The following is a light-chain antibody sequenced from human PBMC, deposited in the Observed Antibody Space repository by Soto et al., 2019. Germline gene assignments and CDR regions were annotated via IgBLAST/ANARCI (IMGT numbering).Light chain of an antibody. Sequence: DVVMTQSRLSLPVTPGEPASISCRSSQSLLHSNGYNYLAWFLQKAGQSPQLLIYLASSRASGVPDRFSGSGSGTDFTLEISSVEAEDVGIYYCMQLLHPPLTFGGGTKVDIK. CDR1: QSLLHSNGYNY. V-gene: IGKV2-28*01. J-gene: IGKJ4*01. CDR3: MQLLHPPLT. CDR2: LAS.